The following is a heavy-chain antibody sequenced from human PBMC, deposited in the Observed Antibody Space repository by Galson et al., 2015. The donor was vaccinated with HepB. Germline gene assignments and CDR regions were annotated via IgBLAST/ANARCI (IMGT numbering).Heavy chain of an antibody. CDR1: GGTFSSYT. CDR3: AREGLRVYYYDSSGYWFDP. D-gene: IGHD3-22*01. Sequence: SVKVSCKASGGTFSSYTISWVRRAPGQGLEWMGRIIPILGIANYAQKFQGRVTITADKSTSTAYMELSSLRSEDTAVYYCAREGLRVYYYDSSGYWFDPWGQGTLVTVSS. V-gene: IGHV1-69*04. J-gene: IGHJ5*02. CDR2: IIPILGIA.